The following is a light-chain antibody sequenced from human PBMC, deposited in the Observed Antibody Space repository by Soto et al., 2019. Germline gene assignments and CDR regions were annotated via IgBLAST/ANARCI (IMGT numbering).Light chain of an antibody. J-gene: IGKJ1*01. CDR2: AAS. V-gene: IGKV1-39*01. Sequence: DIQMTQSPSSLSASVGDRVTITCRASQSISSYLNWYQQKPGKAPKLLISAASSLQSGVPSRFSGSGSGTDFTLTISSLQPEDFATYYCQQSYSTPWPFGQGTKVEIK. CDR1: QSISSY. CDR3: QQSYSTPWP.